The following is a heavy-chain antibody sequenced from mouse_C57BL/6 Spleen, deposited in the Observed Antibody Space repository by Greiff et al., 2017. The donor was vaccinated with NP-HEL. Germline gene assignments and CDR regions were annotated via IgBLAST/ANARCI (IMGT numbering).Heavy chain of an antibody. CDR3: ARRESARWYFDV. J-gene: IGHJ1*03. D-gene: IGHD1-3*01. CDR2: IDPSDSYT. V-gene: IGHV1-69*01. Sequence: VQLQQPGAELVMPGASVKLSCKASGYTFTSYWMHWVKQRPGQGLEWIGEIDPSDSYTNYNQKFKGKSTLTVDKSSSTAYMQLSSLTSEDSAVYYWARRESARWYFDVWGTGTTVTVSS. CDR1: GYTFTSYW.